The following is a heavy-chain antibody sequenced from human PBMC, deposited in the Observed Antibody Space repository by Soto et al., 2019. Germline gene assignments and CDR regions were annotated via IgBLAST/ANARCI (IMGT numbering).Heavy chain of an antibody. D-gene: IGHD2-8*01. CDR1: GFTLSGSA. Sequence: EVQLVESGGGLVQPGGSLKLSCAASGFTLSGSAMHWVRQASGKGLEWVGRIRSKANSYATAYAASVKGRFTISRDDSKNTAYLQMNSLKTEDTAVYYCTRTGYCTNGVCYEIDYWGQGTLVTVSS. J-gene: IGHJ4*02. CDR2: IRSKANSYAT. V-gene: IGHV3-73*02. CDR3: TRTGYCTNGVCYEIDY.